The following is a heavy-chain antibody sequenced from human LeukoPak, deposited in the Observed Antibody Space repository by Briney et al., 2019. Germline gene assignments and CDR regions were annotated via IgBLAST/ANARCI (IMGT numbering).Heavy chain of an antibody. D-gene: IGHD3-9*01. J-gene: IGHJ5*02. V-gene: IGHV1-69*01. Sequence: SVKVSCKASGGTFSSYAISWVRQAPGQGLEWMGGIIPIFGTANYAQKFQGRVTITADESTSAAYMELSSLRSEDTAVYYCASAGGRGYYDILTGYYPYFWFDPWGQGTLVTVSS. CDR1: GGTFSSYA. CDR2: IIPIFGTA. CDR3: ASAGGRGYYDILTGYYPYFWFDP.